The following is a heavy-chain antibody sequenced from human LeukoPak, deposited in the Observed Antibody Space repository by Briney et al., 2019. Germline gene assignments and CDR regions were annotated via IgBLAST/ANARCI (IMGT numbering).Heavy chain of an antibody. Sequence: SETLSLTCTVSGGSISNYYWSWIRQPAGKGLEWIGHVYTSGSTNYNPSLKSRVTMSVDTSKNQFSLRLSSVTAADTAVYYCARDSGKGDTAHMDVWGKGTTVAVSS. CDR1: GGSISNYY. CDR3: ARDSGKGDTAHMDV. V-gene: IGHV4-4*07. D-gene: IGHD1-26*01. CDR2: VYTSGST. J-gene: IGHJ6*03.